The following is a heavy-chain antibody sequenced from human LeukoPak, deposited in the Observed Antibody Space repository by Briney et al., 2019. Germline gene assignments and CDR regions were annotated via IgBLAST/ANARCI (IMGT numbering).Heavy chain of an antibody. V-gene: IGHV4-59*08. J-gene: IGHJ4*02. CDR1: GGSISSYY. CDR3: ARNNAPGESFDY. D-gene: IGHD3-16*01. CDR2: IYHSGST. Sequence: PSDTLSLTCTVSGGSISSYYWSWIRQPPGKGLEWIGYIYHSGSTKYNPSLKSRVTLSVDTSKNQFSLRLSSVTAADTAMYYCARNNAPGESFDYWGQGTLVTVSS.